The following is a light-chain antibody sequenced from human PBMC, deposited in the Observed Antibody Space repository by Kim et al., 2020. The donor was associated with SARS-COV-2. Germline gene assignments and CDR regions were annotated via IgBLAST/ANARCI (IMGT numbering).Light chain of an antibody. CDR3: QVWDSSSDHVV. V-gene: IGLV3-21*04. J-gene: IGLJ2*01. CDR1: DIGIKS. CDR2: YDS. Sequence: APGKTARITCGGNDIGIKSVHWYQQKPGQAPVLVIYYDSDRPSGIPERFSGSNSGNTATLTISRVEAGDEADYYCQVWDSSSDHVVFGGGTKLTVL.